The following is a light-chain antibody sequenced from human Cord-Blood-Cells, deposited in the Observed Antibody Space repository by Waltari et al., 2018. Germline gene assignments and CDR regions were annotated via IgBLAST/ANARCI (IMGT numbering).Light chain of an antibody. J-gene: IGKJ4*01. CDR1: QSVSSY. CDR2: DAS. V-gene: IGKV3-11*01. CDR3: QQRSNWLT. Sequence: ELVLTQSPATLSLSPGERATLSCRASQSVSSYLAWYQQKPGQAHRLLIYDASNRATGIPARFSGSGSGTDVTLTISSLEPEDFAVYYCQQRSNWLTFGGGTKVEIK.